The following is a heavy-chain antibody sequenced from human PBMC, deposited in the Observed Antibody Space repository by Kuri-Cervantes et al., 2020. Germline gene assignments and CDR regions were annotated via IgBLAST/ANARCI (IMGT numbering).Heavy chain of an antibody. CDR1: GGSISSGGYY. CDR2: IYYSGST. Sequence: SETLSLTCTVSGGSISSGGYYWSWIRQHPGKGLEWIGYIYYSGSTYYNPSLKSRVTISVDTSKNQFSLKLSSVTAADTAVYYCARGRKTTVAPPLDYWGQGTLVTVSS. V-gene: IGHV4-31*03. D-gene: IGHD4-23*01. CDR3: ARGRKTTVAPPLDY. J-gene: IGHJ4*02.